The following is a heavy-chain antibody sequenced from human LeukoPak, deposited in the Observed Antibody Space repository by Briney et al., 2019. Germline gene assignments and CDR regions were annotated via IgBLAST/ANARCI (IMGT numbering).Heavy chain of an antibody. CDR1: GFTFSSYA. J-gene: IGHJ3*02. V-gene: IGHV3-21*01. CDR3: ARGKTGDHAFDI. Sequence: PGGSLRLSCAASGFTFSSYAMSWVRQAPGKGLEWVSSISSSSSYIYYADSVKGRFTISRDNAKNSLYLQMNSLRAEDTAVYYCARGKTGDHAFDIWGQGTMVTVSS. CDR2: ISSSSSYI. D-gene: IGHD7-27*01.